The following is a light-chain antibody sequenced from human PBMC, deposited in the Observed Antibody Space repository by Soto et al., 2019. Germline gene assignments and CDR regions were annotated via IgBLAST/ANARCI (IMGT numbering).Light chain of an antibody. CDR3: SSYTSSSTYV. CDR2: DVS. Sequence: QSALTQPASVSGSPGQSITISCTGTSSDVGGYNYVSWYQQHPGKAPKLMIYDVSNRPSGVSNRFYGSKSGNTASLTISGLQAEDEADYYCSSYTSSSTYVFVTGTKVNVL. V-gene: IGLV2-14*01. CDR1: SSDVGGYNY. J-gene: IGLJ1*01.